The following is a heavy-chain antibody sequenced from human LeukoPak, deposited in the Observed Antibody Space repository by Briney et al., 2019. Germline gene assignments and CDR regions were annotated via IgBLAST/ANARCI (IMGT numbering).Heavy chain of an antibody. CDR1: GYTFTSYD. J-gene: IGHJ5*02. V-gene: IGHV1-8*01. Sequence: ASVKVSCKASGYTFTSYDINWVRQATGQGLERMGWMNPNSGNTGYAQKFQGRVTMTRNTSISTAYMELSSLRSEDTAVYYCARGSYGSGKRWFDPWGQGTLVTVSS. D-gene: IGHD3-10*01. CDR3: ARGSYGSGKRWFDP. CDR2: MNPNSGNT.